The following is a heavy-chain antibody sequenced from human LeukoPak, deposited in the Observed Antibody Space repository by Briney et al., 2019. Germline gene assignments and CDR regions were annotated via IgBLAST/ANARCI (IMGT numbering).Heavy chain of an antibody. CDR3: AELGITMIGGV. Sequence: LSLTCTVSGGSITSYYWSWIRQAPGKGLEWVSYISSSSSTIYYADSVKGRFTISRDNAKNSLYLQMNSLRAEDTAVYYCAELGITMIGGVWGKGTTVTISS. CDR2: ISSSSSTI. D-gene: IGHD3-10*02. J-gene: IGHJ6*04. CDR1: GGSITSYY. V-gene: IGHV3-11*04.